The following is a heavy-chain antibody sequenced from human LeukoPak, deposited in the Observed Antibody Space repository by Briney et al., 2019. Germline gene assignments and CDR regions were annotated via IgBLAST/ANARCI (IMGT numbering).Heavy chain of an antibody. D-gene: IGHD2-2*02. J-gene: IGHJ6*02. Sequence: PSGTLSLTCAVSVGSINSGNWWSWVRQSPGKGLEWIGEIYHNGTPNYNPSLKSRVTISADTFKNHFSLKMTSVTAADTAVYYCATAPILRGEGGEHYKYGMDVWGQGTTVIASS. CDR2: IYHNGTP. V-gene: IGHV4-4*02. CDR1: VGSINSGNW. CDR3: ATAPILRGEGGEHYKYGMDV.